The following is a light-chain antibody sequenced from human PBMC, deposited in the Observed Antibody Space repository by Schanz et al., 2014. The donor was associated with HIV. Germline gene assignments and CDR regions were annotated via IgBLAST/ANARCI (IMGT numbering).Light chain of an antibody. CDR3: SSYTGTNNLYV. V-gene: IGLV2-14*03. CDR2: DVN. CDR1: SSDVGGYNY. Sequence: QSALTQPASVSGSPGQAIAISCTGTSSDVGGYNYVSWYQQLPNKAPKLIIYDVNSRPSGVSNRFSGSKSGNTASLTVSGLQAEDEADYYCSSYTGTNNLYVFGTGTKLTVL. J-gene: IGLJ1*01.